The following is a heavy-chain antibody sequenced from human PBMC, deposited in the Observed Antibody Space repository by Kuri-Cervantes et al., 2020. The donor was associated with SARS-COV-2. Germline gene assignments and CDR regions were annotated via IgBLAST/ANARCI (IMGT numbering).Heavy chain of an antibody. CDR1: GGSISSGDYY. Sequence: SETLSLTCTVSGGSISSGDYYWSWIRQPPGTGLEWIGDIKHSGSTNCNPSLKSRVTISVDTSKNQFSLKLTSVTAADTAVYYCARGVPGFWGPGTLVTVSS. J-gene: IGHJ4*02. CDR2: IKHSGST. V-gene: IGHV4-61*08. CDR3: ARGVPGF. D-gene: IGHD5/OR15-5a*01.